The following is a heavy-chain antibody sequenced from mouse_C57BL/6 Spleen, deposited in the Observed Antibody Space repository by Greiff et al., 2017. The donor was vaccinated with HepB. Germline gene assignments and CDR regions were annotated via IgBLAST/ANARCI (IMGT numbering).Heavy chain of an antibody. CDR1: GYTFTSYW. V-gene: IGHV1-50*01. CDR2: IDPSDSYT. Sequence: QVQLKQSGAELVKPGASVKLSCKASGYTFTSYWMQWVKQRPGQGLEWIGEIDPSDSYTNYNQKFKGKATLTVDTSSSTAYMQLSSLTSEDSAVYYCARSGTYWGQGTTLTVSS. J-gene: IGHJ2*01. D-gene: IGHD3-3*01. CDR3: ARSGTY.